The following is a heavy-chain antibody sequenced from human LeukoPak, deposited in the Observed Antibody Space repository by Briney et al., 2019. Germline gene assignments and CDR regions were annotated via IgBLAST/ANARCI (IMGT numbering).Heavy chain of an antibody. CDR1: GFTFSSYA. V-gene: IGHV3-23*01. CDR2: ISGCGGST. Sequence: GGSLRLSCAASGFTFSSYAMSWVRQAPGKGLEWVSAISGCGGSTYYADSVKGRFTISRDNSKNTLYLQMNSLRAEDTAVYYCAKIPGDSSGYYFDDYWGQGTLVTVSS. J-gene: IGHJ4*02. D-gene: IGHD3-22*01. CDR3: AKIPGDSSGYYFDDY.